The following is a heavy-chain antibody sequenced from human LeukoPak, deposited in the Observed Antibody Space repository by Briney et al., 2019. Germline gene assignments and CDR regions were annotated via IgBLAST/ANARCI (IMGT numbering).Heavy chain of an antibody. CDR3: AREEGATEFDY. D-gene: IGHD1-26*01. V-gene: IGHV1-46*01. CDR2: INPSGGST. Sequence: ASVKVSCKASGYTFTSYYMHWVRQAPGQGLEWMGIINPSGGSTSYAQKFQGRVTMTRDTSTSTVYMELSSLRSEDTAVHYCAREEGATEFDYWGQGTLVTVSS. CDR1: GYTFTSYY. J-gene: IGHJ4*02.